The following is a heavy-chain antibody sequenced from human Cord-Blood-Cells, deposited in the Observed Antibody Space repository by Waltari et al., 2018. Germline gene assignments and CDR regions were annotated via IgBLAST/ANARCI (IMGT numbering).Heavy chain of an antibody. CDR3: AGAENHLLHSGYDSYYYYYGMDV. CDR2: SSSSGSTI. CDR1: GCTFSSYE. D-gene: IGHD5-12*01. V-gene: IGHV3-48*03. Sequence: EVQLVESGGGLVQTGGSLRLPCAASGCTFSSYEMYWVRQDPGQGLEWVSYSSSSGSTIYYADSVKGRFNISRDNAKDSLYLQMNSLRAEDTAVYYCAGAENHLLHSGYDSYYYYYGMDVWGQGTTVTVSS. J-gene: IGHJ6*02.